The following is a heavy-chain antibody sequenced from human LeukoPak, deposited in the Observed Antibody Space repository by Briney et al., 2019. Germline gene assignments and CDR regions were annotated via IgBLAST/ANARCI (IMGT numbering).Heavy chain of an antibody. J-gene: IGHJ1*01. CDR2: INPNSGGT. V-gene: IGHV1-2*02. CDR1: GYTFTSYF. Sequence: KPGASVKVSCKASGYTFTSYFMHWVRQAPGQGLEWMGWINPNSGGTNYAQKFQGRVTVTTDTSTSTAYMELRSLRSDDTAVYYCARGPRDGSGSSYFQHWGQGTLVTVSS. CDR3: ARGPRDGSGSSYFQH. D-gene: IGHD3-10*01.